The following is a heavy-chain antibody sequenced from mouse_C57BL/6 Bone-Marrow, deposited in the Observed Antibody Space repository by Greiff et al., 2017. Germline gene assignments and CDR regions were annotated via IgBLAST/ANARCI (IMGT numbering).Heavy chain of an antibody. V-gene: IGHV5-4*01. J-gene: IGHJ2*01. CDR3: ARLTVVAYYFDY. Sequence: EVQRVESGGGLVKPGGSLKLSCAASGFTFSSYAMSWVRQTPEKRLEWVATISDGGSSTYYPDNVKGRFTISRDNAKNNLYLQMRHLKSEDTAMYYCARLTVVAYYFDYWGQGTTLTVSS. CDR2: ISDGGSST. D-gene: IGHD1-1*01. CDR1: GFTFSSYA.